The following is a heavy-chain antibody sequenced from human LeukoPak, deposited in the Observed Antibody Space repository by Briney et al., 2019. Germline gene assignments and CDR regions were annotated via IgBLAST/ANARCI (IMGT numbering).Heavy chain of an antibody. CDR3: ARAWGYQPPAYY. CDR2: INPNSGGT. CDR1: GYTFTGYY. J-gene: IGHJ4*02. V-gene: IGHV1-2*02. Sequence: ASVKVSCKASGYTFTGYYMHWVRQAPGQGLEWMGWINPNSGGTNYAQKFQGRVTMTRDTSISTAYMELSRLRSDDTAVYHCARAWGYQPPAYYWGQGTLVTVSS. D-gene: IGHD2-2*01.